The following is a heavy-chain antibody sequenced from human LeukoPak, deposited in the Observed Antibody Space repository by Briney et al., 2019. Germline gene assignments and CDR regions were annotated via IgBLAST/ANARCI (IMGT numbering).Heavy chain of an antibody. CDR3: ASKGWSRTNNAFDI. V-gene: IGHV3-30*04. J-gene: IGHJ3*02. CDR2: ISYDGSNK. Sequence: GGSLRLSCAASGFTFSSYAMHWVRQAPGKGLEWVAVISYDGSNKYYADSVKGRFTISRDNAKNTLYLQMNSLRAEDTAVYYCASKGWSRTNNAFDIWGQGTMVTVSS. CDR1: GFTFSSYA. D-gene: IGHD1-14*01.